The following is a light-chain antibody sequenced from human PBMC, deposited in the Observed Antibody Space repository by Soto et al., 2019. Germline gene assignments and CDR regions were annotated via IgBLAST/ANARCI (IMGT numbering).Light chain of an antibody. CDR3: CSYAGDYTFV. Sequence: QSTLIQPRSVSGSPGQSVTISCTGTGSDVGVYKYVSWYRQHPGKAPKLMIYDVITRPSGVPDRFSGSKSGNTASLTISGLQAEDEADYYCCSYAGDYTFVFGTGTKLTVL. CDR2: DVI. CDR1: GSDVGVYKY. J-gene: IGLJ1*01. V-gene: IGLV2-11*01.